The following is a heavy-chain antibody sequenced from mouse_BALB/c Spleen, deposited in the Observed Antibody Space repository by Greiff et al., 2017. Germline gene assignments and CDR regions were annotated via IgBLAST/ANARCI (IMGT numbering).Heavy chain of an antibody. Sequence: EVQLQESGAELVRPGALVKLSCKASGFNIKDYYMHWVKQRPEQGLEWIGWIDPENGNTIYDPKFQGKASITADTSSNTAYLQLSSLTSEDTAVYYCARERSGDFDYWGQGTTLTVSS. V-gene: IGHV14-1*02. D-gene: IGHD4-1*01. CDR3: ARERSGDFDY. CDR1: GFNIKDYY. CDR2: IDPENGNT. J-gene: IGHJ2*01.